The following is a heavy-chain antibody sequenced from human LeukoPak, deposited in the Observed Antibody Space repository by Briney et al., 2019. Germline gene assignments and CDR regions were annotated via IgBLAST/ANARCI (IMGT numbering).Heavy chain of an antibody. J-gene: IGHJ2*01. Sequence: GGSLRLSCAASGFTFSSYAMSWVRQAPGKGLEWVSAISGSGGTTYYADSVKGRFTISRDNSNNTLSLQMSSLRAEDTAVYYCAKVRLGLNWNFDLWGRGTRVTVSS. V-gene: IGHV3-23*01. CDR3: AKVRLGLNWNFDL. CDR2: ISGSGGTT. D-gene: IGHD3-9*01. CDR1: GFTFSSYA.